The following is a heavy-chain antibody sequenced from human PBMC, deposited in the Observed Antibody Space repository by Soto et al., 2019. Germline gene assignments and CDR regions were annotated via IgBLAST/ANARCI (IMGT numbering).Heavy chain of an antibody. CDR3: ARDLAAGTCDY. V-gene: IGHV1-18*01. CDR1: GYTFTSYG. Sequence: QVQLVQSGAEVKKPGASVKVSCKASGYTFTSYGISWVRQAPGQGLEWMGWISAYNGNTNYAQKLQGRATMTTDTSTGNGYMELRSLRSDDTAVYYCARDLAAGTCDYWGQGTLVTVSS. CDR2: ISAYNGNT. D-gene: IGHD6-13*01. J-gene: IGHJ4*02.